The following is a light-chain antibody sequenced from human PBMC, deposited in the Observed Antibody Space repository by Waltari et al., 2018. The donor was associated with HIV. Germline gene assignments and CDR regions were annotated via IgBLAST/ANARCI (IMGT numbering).Light chain of an antibody. J-gene: IGKJ4*01. CDR3: QQYNNWPLLT. Sequence: ETVMTQSPATLSVSPGERASLSCRASQSVRNNLAWYQQKPGQAPRLLIYGASTRATGIPARFSGSGSGTEFTLTISSLQSEDFAVYYCQQYNNWPLLTFGGGTKVDI. CDR2: GAS. V-gene: IGKV3-15*01. CDR1: QSVRNN.